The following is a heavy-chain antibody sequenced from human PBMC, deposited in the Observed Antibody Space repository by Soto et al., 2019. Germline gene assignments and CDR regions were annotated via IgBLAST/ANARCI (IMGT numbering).Heavy chain of an antibody. D-gene: IGHD6-19*01. CDR3: ARDPSEWLVLQYYYYGMDV. V-gene: IGHV3-74*01. Sequence: EVQLVESGGGLVQPGGSLRLSCAASGFTFSSYWMHWVRQAPGKGLVWVSRINSDGSSTSYADSVKGRFTISRDNAXNXLXXQMNSLRAEDTAVYYCARDPSEWLVLQYYYYGMDVWGQGTTVTVS. CDR2: INSDGSST. CDR1: GFTFSSYW. J-gene: IGHJ6*02.